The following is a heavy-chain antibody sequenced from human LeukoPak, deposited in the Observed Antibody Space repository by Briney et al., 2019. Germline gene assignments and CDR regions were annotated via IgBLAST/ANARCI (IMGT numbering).Heavy chain of an antibody. D-gene: IGHD3-10*01. CDR1: AYSFTGYF. Sequence: ASVKVSCKTSAYSFTGYFMHWVRQAPGQGLEWMGWINPNSGDTRYAQKFQGRVTMTRDTSINTAYMELRRLTSDDTAVYYCARVPSMVRGVVNYGMDVWGQGTTVTVSS. CDR3: ARVPSMVRGVVNYGMDV. V-gene: IGHV1-2*02. J-gene: IGHJ6*02. CDR2: INPNSGDT.